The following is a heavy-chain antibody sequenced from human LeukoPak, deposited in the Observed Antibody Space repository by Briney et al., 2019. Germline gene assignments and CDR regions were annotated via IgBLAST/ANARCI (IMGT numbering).Heavy chain of an antibody. CDR1: GGTFSSYA. D-gene: IGHD2-2*01. J-gene: IGHJ6*02. V-gene: IGHV1-69*04. Sequence: ASVKVSCKASGGTFSSYAISWVRQAPGQGLEWMGRIIPILGIANYALKFQGRVTITADKSTSTAYMELSSLRSEDTAVYYCARDTDPRYCSSTSCYAYYYGMDVWGQGTTVTVSS. CDR3: ARDTDPRYCSSTSCYAYYYGMDV. CDR2: IIPILGIA.